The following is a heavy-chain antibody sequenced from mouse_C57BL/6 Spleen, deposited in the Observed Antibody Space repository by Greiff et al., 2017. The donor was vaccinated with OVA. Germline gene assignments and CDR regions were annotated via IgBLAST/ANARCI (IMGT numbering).Heavy chain of an antibody. CDR2: INPNNGGT. CDR3: ARDTTSYYAMDY. D-gene: IGHD5-5*01. J-gene: IGHJ4*01. CDR1: GYAFTDYN. V-gene: IGHV1-22*01. Sequence: EVQLQQSGPELVKPGASVKMSCKASGYAFTDYNMHWVKQSHGKSLEWIGYINPNNGGTSYNQKFKGKATLTVNKSSSTAYMELRSLTSEDTAVYYCARDTTSYYAMDYWGQGTSVTVSS.